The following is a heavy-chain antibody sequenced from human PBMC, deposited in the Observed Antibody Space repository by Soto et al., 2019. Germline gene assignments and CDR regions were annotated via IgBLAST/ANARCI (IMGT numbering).Heavy chain of an antibody. Sequence: PGGSLRLSCAASGFTFSSYSMNWVRQAPGKGLEWVSSISSSSSYTYYADSVKGRFTISRDNAKNSLYLQMNSLRAEDTAVYYCARESVGAIYYWGQGTLVTVSS. CDR3: ARESVGAIYY. CDR1: GFTFSSYS. J-gene: IGHJ4*02. D-gene: IGHD1-26*01. V-gene: IGHV3-21*01. CDR2: ISSSSSYT.